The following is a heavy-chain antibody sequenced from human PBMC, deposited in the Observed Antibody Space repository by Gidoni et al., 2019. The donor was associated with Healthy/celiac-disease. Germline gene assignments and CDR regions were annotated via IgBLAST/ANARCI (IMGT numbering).Heavy chain of an antibody. Sequence: QVQLQQWGAGLLKPSETLSLTCAVYGGSFSGYYWSWIRQPPGKGLEWIGEINHSGSTNYNPSLKSRVTISVDTAKNQFSLKLSSVTAADTAVYYCARRSITIFGVVRFDPWGQGTLVTVSS. CDR2: INHSGST. J-gene: IGHJ5*02. CDR1: GGSFSGYY. CDR3: ARRSITIFGVVRFDP. D-gene: IGHD3-3*01. V-gene: IGHV4-34*01.